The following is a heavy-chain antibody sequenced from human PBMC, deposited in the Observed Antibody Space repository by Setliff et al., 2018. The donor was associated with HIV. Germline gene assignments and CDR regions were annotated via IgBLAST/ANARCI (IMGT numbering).Heavy chain of an antibody. V-gene: IGHV4-34*01. CDR3: ARAVCPSLNCYSFFNY. CDR2: VSRGGST. CDR1: DGSFSGYS. J-gene: IGHJ4*01. D-gene: IGHD2-15*01. Sequence: SLTCGVDDGSFSGYSWSWIRQSPGKGLEWIGEVSRGGSTTYNPSLTGRVSVSVDTSKSQFSLKLTNVTAADAAVYYCARAVCPSLNCYSFFNYWGHGSLVTVSS.